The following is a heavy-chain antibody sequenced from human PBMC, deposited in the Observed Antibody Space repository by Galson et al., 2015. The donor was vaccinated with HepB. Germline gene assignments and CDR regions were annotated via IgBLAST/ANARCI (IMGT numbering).Heavy chain of an antibody. CDR1: GFIFSNYD. CDR3: ARGPSRNDLDY. J-gene: IGHJ4*02. V-gene: IGHV3-30-3*01. D-gene: IGHD1-1*01. CDR2: ISYDGSNK. Sequence: SLRLSCAASGFIFSNYDINWVRQAPGKGLEWVAVISYDGSNKNYADSVKGRFTVSRDNPKNTLYLQMNSLRAEDTAVYYCARGPSRNDLDYWGQGTLVTVS.